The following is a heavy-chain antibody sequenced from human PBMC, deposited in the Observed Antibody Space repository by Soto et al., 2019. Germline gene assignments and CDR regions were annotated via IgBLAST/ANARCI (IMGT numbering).Heavy chain of an antibody. Sequence: LSLTFTVSVGSISNYYCSWIRQPAGKGLEWIGRIYTSGSNDYNPSLKSRVTIWIDTSKNQFSLKVTSMTAADTAVYYCARERREEIHDGYDIDYWGQGTLVTVSS. CDR3: ARERREEIHDGYDIDY. CDR1: VGSISNYY. D-gene: IGHD5-12*01. J-gene: IGHJ4*02. CDR2: IYTSGSN. V-gene: IGHV4-4*07.